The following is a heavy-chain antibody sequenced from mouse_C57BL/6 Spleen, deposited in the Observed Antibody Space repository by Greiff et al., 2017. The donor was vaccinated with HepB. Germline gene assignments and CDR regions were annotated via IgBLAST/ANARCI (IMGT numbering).Heavy chain of an antibody. Sequence: QVQLQQSGAELMKPGASVKLSCKATGYTFTGYWIEWVKQRPGHGLEWIGEILPGSGSTNYNEKFKGKATFTADTSSNTAYMQLSSLTTEDSAIYYCASPKLGRESFAYWGQGTLVTVSA. J-gene: IGHJ3*01. CDR2: ILPGSGST. CDR3: ASPKLGRESFAY. V-gene: IGHV1-9*01. CDR1: GYTFTGYW. D-gene: IGHD4-1*01.